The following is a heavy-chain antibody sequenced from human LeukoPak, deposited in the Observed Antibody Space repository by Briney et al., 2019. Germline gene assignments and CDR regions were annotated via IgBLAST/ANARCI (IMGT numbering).Heavy chain of an antibody. CDR3: ARDLPYYGSGSTSFDY. CDR2: IYYSGST. D-gene: IGHD3-10*01. CDR1: GGSISSSSYY. Sequence: PSETLSLTCTVSGGSISSSSYYWGWIRQPPGKGLEWIGSIYYSGSTYYNPSLKSRVTISVDTSKNQFSLKLSSVTAADTAVYYCARDLPYYGSGSTSFDYWGQGTLVTVSS. J-gene: IGHJ4*02. V-gene: IGHV4-39*07.